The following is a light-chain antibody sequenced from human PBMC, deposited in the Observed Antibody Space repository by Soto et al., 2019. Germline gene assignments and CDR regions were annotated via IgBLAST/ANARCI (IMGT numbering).Light chain of an antibody. Sequence: SSELTQSPSVSVAPGRTASSTCGGNSIGRYGVHWYQQRPGQAPVLVMYDDSDRPSGIPERFSGSNSGNTATLTISRVEAGDEADYYCQVWEFTGDHPIFGGGTKLTVL. J-gene: IGLJ2*01. V-gene: IGLV3-21*03. CDR1: SIGRYG. CDR2: DDS. CDR3: QVWEFTGDHPI.